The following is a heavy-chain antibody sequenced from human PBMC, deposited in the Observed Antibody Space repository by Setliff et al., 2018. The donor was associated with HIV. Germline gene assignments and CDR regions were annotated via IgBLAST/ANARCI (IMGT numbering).Heavy chain of an antibody. J-gene: IGHJ3*02. CDR1: GYSFHSYG. D-gene: IGHD3-3*01. V-gene: IGHV1-18*01. CDR2: ISPYNGNT. Sequence: ASVKVSCKAAGYSFHSYGLSWVRLAPGQGLEWMGWISPYNGNTDYAQRFQGRLTMTTDTSTIAAYMELRSLRSDDTAVYYCARVRERIGVTGTDDAFDIWGQGTAVTVSS. CDR3: ARVRERIGVTGTDDAFDI.